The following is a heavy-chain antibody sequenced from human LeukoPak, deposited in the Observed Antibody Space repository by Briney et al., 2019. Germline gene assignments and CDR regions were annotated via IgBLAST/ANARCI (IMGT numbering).Heavy chain of an antibody. CDR3: ASERTDIVVVPAAISYFDY. Sequence: SETLSLTCTVSGGSIGSSSYYWGWIRQPPGKGLEWIGSIYYSGSTYYNPSLKSRVTISVDTSKNQFSLKLSSVTAADTAVYYCASERTDIVVVPAAISYFDYWGQGTLVTVSS. J-gene: IGHJ4*02. CDR1: GGSIGSSSYY. D-gene: IGHD2-2*01. CDR2: IYYSGST. V-gene: IGHV4-39*07.